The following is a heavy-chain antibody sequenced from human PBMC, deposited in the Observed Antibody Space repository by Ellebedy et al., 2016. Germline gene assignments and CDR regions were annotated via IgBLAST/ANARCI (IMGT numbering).Heavy chain of an antibody. CDR3: ARDLAWRGMDV. Sequence: GESLKISXVASGLNVSRNYMSWVRQAPGKGLEWVAIIYSGGTTYYAVSVEGRFTISRDNSKSTVYLQMNSLTAEDTASYYCARDLAWRGMDVWGQGTTVTVSS. J-gene: IGHJ6*02. CDR2: IYSGGTT. CDR1: GLNVSRNY. V-gene: IGHV3-53*01. D-gene: IGHD2-21*01.